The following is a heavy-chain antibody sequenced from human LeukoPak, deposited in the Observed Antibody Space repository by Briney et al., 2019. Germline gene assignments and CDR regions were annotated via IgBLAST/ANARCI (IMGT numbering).Heavy chain of an antibody. CDR1: GFTFSSYW. CDR3: ARDYYYGSGSPTPPYYYYYMDV. V-gene: IGHV3-7*03. J-gene: IGHJ6*03. CDR2: IKQDGSEK. Sequence: GGSLRLSCAASGFTFSSYWMSWVRQAPGKRLEWVANIKQDGSEKYYVDSVKGRFTISRDNAKNSLYLQMNSLRAEDTALYYCARDYYYGSGSPTPPYYYYYMDVWGKGTTVTVSS. D-gene: IGHD3-10*01.